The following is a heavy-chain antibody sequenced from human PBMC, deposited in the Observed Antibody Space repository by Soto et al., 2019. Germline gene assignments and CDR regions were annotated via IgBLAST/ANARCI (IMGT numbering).Heavy chain of an antibody. D-gene: IGHD3-3*01. CDR3: VIRRAQGHVEF. Sequence: PSETLSLTCTVSGDSISSNNYYWSWIRQHPGKGLEWIGYIYYSGSTYYNPSLKSRVTISVDTSKNHFSLKLSSVTAADTAVYFFVIRRAQGHVEFWCQGTLVTVSS. J-gene: IGHJ4*02. CDR2: IYYSGST. CDR1: GDSISSNNYY. V-gene: IGHV4-31*06.